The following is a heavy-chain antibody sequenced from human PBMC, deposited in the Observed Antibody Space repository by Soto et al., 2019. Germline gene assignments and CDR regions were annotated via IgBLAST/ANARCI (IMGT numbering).Heavy chain of an antibody. D-gene: IGHD6-19*01. Sequence: ASVKVSCKVSGYTFTSYGISWVRQAPGQGLEWMGWISAYNGNTNYAQKLQGRVTMTTDTSTSTAYMELRSLRSDDTAVYYCARDGGQWLAGEDAFDIWGQGTMVTVSS. CDR2: ISAYNGNT. J-gene: IGHJ3*02. V-gene: IGHV1-18*01. CDR3: ARDGGQWLAGEDAFDI. CDR1: GYTFTSYG.